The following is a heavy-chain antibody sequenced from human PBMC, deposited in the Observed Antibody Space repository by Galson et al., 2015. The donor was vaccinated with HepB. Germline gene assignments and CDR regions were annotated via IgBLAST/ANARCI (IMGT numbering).Heavy chain of an antibody. Sequence: SLRLFCAASEFAFGSFSMNWVRQAPGKGLEWVSSITSSSSLIYYADSVKGRFTISRDNAKNSLFLQMNSLRAEDTAVYYCATTFGLVSHNYTMDVWGHGTTVTVSS. D-gene: IGHD3/OR15-3a*01. CDR3: ATTFGLVSHNYTMDV. CDR1: EFAFGSFS. CDR2: ITSSSSLI. J-gene: IGHJ6*02. V-gene: IGHV3-21*01.